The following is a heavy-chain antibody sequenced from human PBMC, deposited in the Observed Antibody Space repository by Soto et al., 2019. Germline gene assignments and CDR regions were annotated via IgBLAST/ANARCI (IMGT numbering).Heavy chain of an antibody. CDR3: AIVHQQYIWLDH. J-gene: IGHJ5*02. V-gene: IGHV4-39*02. CDR1: GDSIGNALFF. CDR2: IYYRGNT. Sequence: SETLSLTCTVSGDSIGNALFFWGWIRQPPGKGLEWIGSIYYRGNTYYNPSLKSRVTVSLDTSKNQFSLNLRSVTAADTAVYYCAIVHQQYIWLDHWGQGSLVTGSS. D-gene: IGHD2-2*01.